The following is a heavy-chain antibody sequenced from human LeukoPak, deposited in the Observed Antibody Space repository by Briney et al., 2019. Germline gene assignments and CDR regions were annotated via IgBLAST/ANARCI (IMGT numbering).Heavy chain of an antibody. CDR2: ISSGSSYT. D-gene: IGHD3-10*01. Sequence: GGSLRLSCAASGFTFSDYYMSWIRQAPGKGLEWVSYISSGSSYTNYADSVKGRFTISRDNAKNSLYLQMNSLRAEDTAVYYCARGSRVWFGELLFDYWGQGTLVTVSS. CDR1: GFTFSDYY. J-gene: IGHJ4*02. CDR3: ARGSRVWFGELLFDY. V-gene: IGHV3-11*06.